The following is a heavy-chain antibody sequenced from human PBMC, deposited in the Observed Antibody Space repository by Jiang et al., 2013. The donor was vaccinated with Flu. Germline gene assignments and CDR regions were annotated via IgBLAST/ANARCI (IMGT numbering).Heavy chain of an antibody. CDR1: GGSFSGYY. Sequence: LLKPSETLSLTCAIYGGSFSGYYWTWIRQPPGKGLEWIGEINHRGSTNYNPSLKSRVTISVDTSKNQFSLKLSSVTAADTALYYCARGDFKFGESLWGQGTLVTVSS. V-gene: IGHV4-34*01. CDR3: ARGDFKFGESL. D-gene: IGHD3-10*01. CDR2: INHRGST. J-gene: IGHJ4*02.